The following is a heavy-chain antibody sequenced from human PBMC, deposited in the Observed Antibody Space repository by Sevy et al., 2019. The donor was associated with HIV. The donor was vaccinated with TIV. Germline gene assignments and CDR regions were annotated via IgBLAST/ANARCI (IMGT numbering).Heavy chain of an antibody. Sequence: GGSLRLSCAASGFTFSSYAMHWVRQAPGKGLEWVAVISYDGSNKYYADSVKGRFTISRDNSKNTLYLQMNSLRAEDTAVYYCARGGRRITMVRGFIKDSWAFDIWGQGTMVTVSS. D-gene: IGHD3-10*01. CDR3: ARGGRRITMVRGFIKDSWAFDI. CDR2: ISYDGSNK. CDR1: GFTFSSYA. J-gene: IGHJ3*02. V-gene: IGHV3-30-3*01.